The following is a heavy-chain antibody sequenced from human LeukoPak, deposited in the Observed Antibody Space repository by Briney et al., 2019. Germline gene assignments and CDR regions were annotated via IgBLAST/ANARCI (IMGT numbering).Heavy chain of an antibody. V-gene: IGHV3-21*01. CDR3: ARDDKMDYDFWSGYSGSTYGMDV. CDR2: ISSSSSYI. Sequence: GGSLRLSCAASGFTFSSYSMNWVRQAPGKGLEWVSSISSSSSYIYYADSVKGRFTISRDNAENSLYLQMNSLRAEDTAVYYCARDDKMDYDFWSGYSGSTYGMDVWGQGTTVTVSS. CDR1: GFTFSSYS. D-gene: IGHD3-3*01. J-gene: IGHJ6*02.